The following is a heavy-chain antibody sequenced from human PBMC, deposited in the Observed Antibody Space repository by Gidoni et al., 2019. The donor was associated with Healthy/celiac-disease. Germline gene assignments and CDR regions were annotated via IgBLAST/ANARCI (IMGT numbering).Heavy chain of an antibody. CDR3: AYGDLYYFDY. Sequence: EVQLLESGGGLVQPGGSLRLSCAASGFTFRSYAVSWVRQAPGKGLEWVSAISGSGGSTYYADSVKGRFTISRDNSKNTLYLQMNSLRAEDTAVYYCAYGDLYYFDYWGQGTLVTVSS. CDR2: ISGSGGST. CDR1: GFTFRSYA. D-gene: IGHD4-17*01. J-gene: IGHJ4*02. V-gene: IGHV3-23*01.